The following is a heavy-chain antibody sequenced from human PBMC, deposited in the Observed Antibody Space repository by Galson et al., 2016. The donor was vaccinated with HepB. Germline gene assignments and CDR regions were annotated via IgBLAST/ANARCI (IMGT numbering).Heavy chain of an antibody. D-gene: IGHD2-2*01. V-gene: IGHV3-7*01. Sequence: SLRLSCAASGFTFSSYWMGWVRQTPEKGLEWVANMNQDGSERYYADSVMGRLTISRDNAESSLYLQIDSLRPEDTALYYCARARQKYQLLRVYAKDVWGQGTTVTVSS. J-gene: IGHJ6*02. CDR3: ARARQKYQLLRVYAKDV. CDR2: MNQDGSER. CDR1: GFTFSSYW.